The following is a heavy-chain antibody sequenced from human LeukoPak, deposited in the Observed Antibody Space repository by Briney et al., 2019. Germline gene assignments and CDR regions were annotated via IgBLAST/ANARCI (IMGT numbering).Heavy chain of an antibody. D-gene: IGHD2-15*01. V-gene: IGHV1-18*01. CDR2: ISAYNGNT. CDR3: ARDPPRIVVVVAATNYYGMDA. Sequence: ASVTVSCTASGYTFTSYGISWVRQAPGQGLEWMGWISAYNGNTNYAQKLQGRVTMTTDTSTSTAYMELRSLRSDDTAVYYCARDPPRIVVVVAATNYYGMDAWGQGTTVTVSS. J-gene: IGHJ6*02. CDR1: GYTFTSYG.